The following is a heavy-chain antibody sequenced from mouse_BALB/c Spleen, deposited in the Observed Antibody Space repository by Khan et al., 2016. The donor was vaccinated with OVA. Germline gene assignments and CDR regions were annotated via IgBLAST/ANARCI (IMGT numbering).Heavy chain of an antibody. J-gene: IGHJ3*01. Sequence: QVQLQQSGAELVRPGVSVKISCKGSGYTFTDFTMHWVKQSHAKSLEWIGVISTYYGDATHNEKFKGKATLTVDKSSSTAYMELARLTSEDSAIYYGGRGGGGDRFAHWGQGTLVTVSA. V-gene: IGHV1S137*01. CDR1: GYTFTDFT. CDR3: GRGGGGDRFAH. CDR2: ISTYYGDA.